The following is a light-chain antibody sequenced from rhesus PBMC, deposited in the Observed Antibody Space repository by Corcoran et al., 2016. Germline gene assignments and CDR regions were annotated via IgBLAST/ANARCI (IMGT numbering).Light chain of an antibody. J-gene: IGKJ2*01. CDR1: QNIYSN. V-gene: IGKV1S12*01. Sequence: DIQMTQSPSALSASVGDRVTISCRASQNIYSNLAWYQQKPGKAPKLLIYAASSLQTGIPSRVSGSGSGTDFTLTIRRLQPEDSAAFYCQHYYDNPYSFGQGTKVEIK. CDR3: QHYYDNPYS. CDR2: AAS.